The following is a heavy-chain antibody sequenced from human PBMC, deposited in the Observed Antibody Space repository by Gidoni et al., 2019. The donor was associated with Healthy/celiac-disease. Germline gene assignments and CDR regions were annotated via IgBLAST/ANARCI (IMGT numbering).Heavy chain of an antibody. Sequence: QVQLVQSGAEVKKPVSSVKGSCKASGGTFSSYAISWVRQAPGQGLEWMGGIIPIFGTANYAQKFQGRVTITADKSTSTAYMELSSLRSEDTAVYYCARDADYGGNAAHAFDIWGQGTMVTVSS. CDR3: ARDADYGGNAAHAFDI. D-gene: IGHD4-17*01. CDR2: IIPIFGTA. V-gene: IGHV1-69*06. CDR1: GGTFSSYA. J-gene: IGHJ3*02.